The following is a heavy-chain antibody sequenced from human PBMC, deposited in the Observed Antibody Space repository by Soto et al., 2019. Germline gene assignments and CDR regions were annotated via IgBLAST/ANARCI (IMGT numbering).Heavy chain of an antibody. D-gene: IGHD6-19*01. CDR3: ASGPTAVGGTPYYFDY. J-gene: IGHJ4*02. CDR2: ISTSEHTT. CDR1: GFTFSRYA. Sequence: PGGSLRLSCAASGFTFSRYAMSWVRQAPGKGLEWVSSISTSEHTTCYADSVKRRFTISTDNSKNTLYVQMNRLRVEDTAGYYCASGPTAVGGTPYYFDYWGQGALVSVSS. V-gene: IGHV3-23*01.